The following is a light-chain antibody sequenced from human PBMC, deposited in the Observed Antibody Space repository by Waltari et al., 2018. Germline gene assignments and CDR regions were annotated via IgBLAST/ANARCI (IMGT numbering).Light chain of an antibody. CDR3: QQYYNTPLT. CDR2: WAS. J-gene: IGKJ4*01. Sequence: DIVMTQSPEYLAVSLGERATINCKSSESVLYSRNNKAHLAWYQQKPGQRPKLLIYWASTRESGVPDRFSGSGSETEFTLTINSLQAEDVAVYYCQQYYNTPLTFGGGTKVEIK. CDR1: ESVLYSRNNKAH. V-gene: IGKV4-1*01.